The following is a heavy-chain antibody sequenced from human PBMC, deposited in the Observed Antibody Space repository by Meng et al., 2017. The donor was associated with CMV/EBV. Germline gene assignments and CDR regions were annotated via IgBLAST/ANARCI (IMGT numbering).Heavy chain of an antibody. D-gene: IGHD3-16*01. CDR1: GFTFSDYY. J-gene: IGHJ6*02. V-gene: IGHV3-11*04. Sequence: GESLKISCAASGFTFSDYYMSWIRQAPGKGPEWVSYISSSGSTIYYADSVKGRFTISRDNAKNSLYLQMNSLRAEDTAVYYCAATPVYYYYYYGMDVWGQGTTVTVSS. CDR2: ISSSGSTI. CDR3: AATPVYYYYYYGMDV.